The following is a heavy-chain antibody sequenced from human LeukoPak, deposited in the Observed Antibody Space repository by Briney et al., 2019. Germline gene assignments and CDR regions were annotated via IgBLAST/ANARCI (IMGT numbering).Heavy chain of an antibody. D-gene: IGHD2-21*01. Sequence: GGFLCPSCEVSGFTFSSYSMTWVRQVPGKGLEWIAYLTSSSNTFYYADSVKGRFIISRDNARNSLFLQMNSLTVEDTAVYYCARFLICAFWGPESLVTVSS. J-gene: IGHJ4*02. V-gene: IGHV3-48*01. CDR1: GFTFSSYS. CDR3: ARFLICAF. CDR2: LTSSSNTF.